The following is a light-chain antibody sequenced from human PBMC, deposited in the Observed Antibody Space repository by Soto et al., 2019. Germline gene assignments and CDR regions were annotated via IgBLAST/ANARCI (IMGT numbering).Light chain of an antibody. CDR3: HQYGNSPPT. CDR1: QSVTGNY. CDR2: GAS. Sequence: IVLTHSPGILSLSPGERASLACRSSQSVTGNYLVWYQQKPGQAPRLLIYGASSRATGIPDRFSGSGSGTDFTLTISRLEPEDFAVYYCHQYGNSPPTFGQGTKVDIK. V-gene: IGKV3-20*01. J-gene: IGKJ2*01.